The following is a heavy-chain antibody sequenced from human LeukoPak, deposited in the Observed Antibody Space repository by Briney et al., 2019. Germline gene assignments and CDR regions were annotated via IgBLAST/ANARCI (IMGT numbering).Heavy chain of an antibody. V-gene: IGHV1-69*05. CDR2: IIPIFGTA. J-gene: IGHJ4*02. Sequence: SVKVSCKASGGTFSSYAISWVRQAPGQGLEWMGRIIPIFGTANYAQKFQGRVTITTDESTSTAYMELSSLRSEDTAVYYCARWDPFYCSSPSCPLRDWGQGTLVTVSS. CDR1: GGTFSSYA. CDR3: ARWDPFYCSSPSCPLRD. D-gene: IGHD2-2*01.